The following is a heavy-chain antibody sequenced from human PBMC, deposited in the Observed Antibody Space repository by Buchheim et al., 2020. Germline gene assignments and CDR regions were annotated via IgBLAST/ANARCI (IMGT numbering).Heavy chain of an antibody. CDR3: ARSRIMITFGGVIVIDWFDP. CDR2: IYYSGST. Sequence: QVKLQESGPGLVKPSQTLSLTCTVSGGSISSGGYYWSWIRQHPGKGLEWIGYIYYSGSTYYNPSLKSRVTISVDTSKNQFSLELSSVTAADTAVYYCARSRIMITFGGVIVIDWFDPWGQGTL. D-gene: IGHD3-16*02. V-gene: IGHV4-31*03. CDR1: GGSISSGGYY. J-gene: IGHJ5*02.